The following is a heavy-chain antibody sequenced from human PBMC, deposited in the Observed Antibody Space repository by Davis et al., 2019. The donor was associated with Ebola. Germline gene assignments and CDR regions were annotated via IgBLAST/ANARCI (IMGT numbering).Heavy chain of an antibody. J-gene: IGHJ5*02. CDR2: IHYSGDT. Sequence: MPSETLSLTCTVSGGSISSYYWSWIRQPPGKGLEWIGYIHYSGDTKSNPSLKSRVTISVDTSKNQFSLKLSSVTAADTAVYYCARVGYDFWSGYSSSNWFDPWGQGTLVTVSS. V-gene: IGHV4-59*01. CDR1: GGSISSYY. CDR3: ARVGYDFWSGYSSSNWFDP. D-gene: IGHD3-3*01.